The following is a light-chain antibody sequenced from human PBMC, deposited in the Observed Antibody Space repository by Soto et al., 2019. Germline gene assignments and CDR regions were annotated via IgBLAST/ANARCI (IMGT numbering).Light chain of an antibody. CDR2: EDN. V-gene: IGLV6-57*04. J-gene: IGLJ2*01. CDR3: QSYDSSNHGV. CDR1: SGSIASNY. Sequence: NFMLTQPHSVSESPGKTVTISCTRSSGSIASNYVQWYQQRPGSAPTTVIYEDNQRPSGVPDRFSGSIDSSSNSASLTISGLKTEGEADYYCQSYDSSNHGVFGGGTKLTVL.